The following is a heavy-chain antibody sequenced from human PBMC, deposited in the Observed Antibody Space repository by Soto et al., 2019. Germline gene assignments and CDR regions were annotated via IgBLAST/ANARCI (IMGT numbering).Heavy chain of an antibody. Sequence: SGPTLVNPTHTLTLTCTFSGFSLSTSGVGVGWIRQPPGKALEWLALIYWNDDKRYSPSLKSRLTITKDTSKNQVVLTMTNMDPVDTATYYCAHTLIAVAGEGGYYYYYGMDVWGQGTTVTVSS. D-gene: IGHD6-19*01. CDR1: GFSLSTSGVG. V-gene: IGHV2-5*01. CDR2: IYWNDDK. J-gene: IGHJ6*02. CDR3: AHTLIAVAGEGGYYYYYGMDV.